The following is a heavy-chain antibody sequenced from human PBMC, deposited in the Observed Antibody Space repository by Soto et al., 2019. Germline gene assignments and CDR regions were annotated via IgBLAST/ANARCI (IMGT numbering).Heavy chain of an antibody. D-gene: IGHD4-17*01. CDR3: AKVQGRGDYGGY. J-gene: IGHJ4*02. CDR1: GFIFSSYA. Sequence: EVQLLESGGGLVQPGGSLRLSCAASGFIFSSYAMSWVRQAPGKGLEWVSAITNSGGDTYYADSVKGRFTISRDNSKNTLYLQMNSLRAEDTAVYYCAKVQGRGDYGGYWGQGTLFTVSS. CDR2: ITNSGGDT. V-gene: IGHV3-23*01.